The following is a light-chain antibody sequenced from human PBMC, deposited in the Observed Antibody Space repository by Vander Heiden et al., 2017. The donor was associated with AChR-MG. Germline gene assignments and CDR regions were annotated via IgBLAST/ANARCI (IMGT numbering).Light chain of an antibody. CDR2: MAS. V-gene: IGKV1-5*03. J-gene: IGKJ1*01. CDR3: QQYNVYWT. CDR1: QSISVW. Sequence: DIQMTQYPSTLSASVGERVTITCRASQSISVWLAWNQQKPGKAPKLLIYMASSLESGVPSRFSGSGSGTEFTLTISGLQPDDFATYYCQQYNVYWTFGQGTKVEVK.